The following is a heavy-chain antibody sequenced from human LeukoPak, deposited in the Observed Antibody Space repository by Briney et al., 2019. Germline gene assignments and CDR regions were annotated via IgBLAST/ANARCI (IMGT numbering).Heavy chain of an antibody. CDR1: GFTFSSYA. CDR3: AKDMGGYGYGYPSDY. Sequence: QSGGSLRLSCAASGFTFSSYAMSWVRQAPGKGLEWVSAISGSGGSTYYADSVKGRFTISRDNSKNTLYLQMNSLRAEDTAVYYCAKDMGGYGYGYPSDYWGQGTLVTVSS. CDR2: ISGSGGST. J-gene: IGHJ4*02. V-gene: IGHV3-23*01. D-gene: IGHD5-18*01.